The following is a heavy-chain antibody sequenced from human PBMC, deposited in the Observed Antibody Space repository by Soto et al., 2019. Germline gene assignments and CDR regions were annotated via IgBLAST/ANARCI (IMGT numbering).Heavy chain of an antibody. D-gene: IGHD3-22*01. J-gene: IGHJ3*02. CDR3: AKKGYYYDSSGYYPHDAFDI. V-gene: IGHV3-23*01. Sequence: GGSLRLSCAASGFTFSNYGMHWVRQAPGKGLEWVAIISGSGGSTYYADSVKGRFTISRDNSKNTLYLQMNSLRAEDTAVYYCAKKGYYYDSSGYYPHDAFDIWGQGTMVTVSS. CDR2: ISGSGGST. CDR1: GFTFSNYG.